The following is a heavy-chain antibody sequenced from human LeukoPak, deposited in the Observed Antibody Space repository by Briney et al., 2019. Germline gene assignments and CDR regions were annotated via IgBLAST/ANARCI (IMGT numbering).Heavy chain of an antibody. CDR2: INPNSGGT. J-gene: IGHJ3*02. CDR3: ASSVDTALVSDVGFDI. CDR1: GYTFTGYY. D-gene: IGHD5-18*01. V-gene: IGHV1-2*02. Sequence: ASVKVSCTASGYTFTGYYMHWVRQAPGQGLEWMGWINPNSGGTNYTQKFQGRVTMTRDTSISTAYMELSRLRSDDTAVYYCASSVDTALVSDVGFDIWGQGTMVTVSS.